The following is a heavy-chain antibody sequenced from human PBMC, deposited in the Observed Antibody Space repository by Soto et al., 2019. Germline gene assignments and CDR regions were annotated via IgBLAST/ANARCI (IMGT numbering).Heavy chain of an antibody. CDR3: AMSEGQLDKMYYFDY. V-gene: IGHV4-34*01. CDR2: INHSGST. CDR1: GGSFSGYY. J-gene: IGHJ4*02. Sequence: PSETLSLTCAVYGGSFSGYYWSWIRQPPGKGLEWIGEINHSGSTNYNPSLKSRVTISVDTSKNQFSLKLSSVTAADTAVYYCAMSEGQLDKMYYFDYWGQGTLVTVSS. D-gene: IGHD6-6*01.